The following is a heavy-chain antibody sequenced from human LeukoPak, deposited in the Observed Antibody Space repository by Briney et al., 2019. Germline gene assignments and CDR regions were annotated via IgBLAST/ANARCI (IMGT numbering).Heavy chain of an antibody. CDR2: ISYDGSNK. Sequence: GGSLRLSCAAPGFTFSSYAMHWVRQAPRTGLEWVAVISYDGSNKYYADSVKGRFTISRDNSKNTLYLQMNSLRAEDTAVYYCARDPTYNYYDSTAPLDYWGQGTLVTVSS. D-gene: IGHD3-22*01. J-gene: IGHJ4*02. CDR1: GFTFSSYA. CDR3: ARDPTYNYYDSTAPLDY. V-gene: IGHV3-30-3*01.